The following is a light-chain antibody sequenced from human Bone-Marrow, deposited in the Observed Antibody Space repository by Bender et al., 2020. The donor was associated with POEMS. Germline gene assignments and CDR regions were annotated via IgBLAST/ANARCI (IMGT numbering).Light chain of an antibody. V-gene: IGLV1-44*01. CDR2: TNN. CDR1: GSNIGGYP. Sequence: QSVLTQPPSVSGTPGQRVTISCSGTGSNIGGYPVNWYQQLPGTAPRLLIYTNNERPSGVPDRFSGFKSGTSASLAITGLQADDEAIYFCVAGDASLNGWVFGGGTKLTVL. J-gene: IGLJ3*02. CDR3: VAGDASLNGWV.